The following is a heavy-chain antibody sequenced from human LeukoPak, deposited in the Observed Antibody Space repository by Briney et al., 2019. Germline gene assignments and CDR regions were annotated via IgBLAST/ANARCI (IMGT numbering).Heavy chain of an antibody. D-gene: IGHD6-13*01. J-gene: IGHJ4*02. Sequence: SETLSLTCTVSGGSISSYYWSWIRQPPGKGLEWIGYIYYSGSTNYNPSLKSRVTISVDTSKNQFSLKLSSVTAADTAVYYCARGRVYSSSWYGEFDYWGQGTLVTVSS. CDR1: GGSISSYY. CDR3: ARGRVYSSSWYGEFDY. CDR2: IYYSGST. V-gene: IGHV4-59*12.